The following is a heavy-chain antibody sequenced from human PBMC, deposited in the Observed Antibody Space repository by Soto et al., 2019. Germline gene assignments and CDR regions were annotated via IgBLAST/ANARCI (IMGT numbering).Heavy chain of an antibody. CDR1: GFTFGDYA. CDR3: TRDLGNYYDSSGYYPLDY. V-gene: IGHV3-49*03. D-gene: IGHD3-22*01. Sequence: PVGSLRLSCTASGFTFGDYAMSWFRQAPGKGLEWVGFIRSKAYGGTTEYAASVKGRFTISRDDSKSIAYLQMNSLKTEDTAVYYCTRDLGNYYDSSGYYPLDYWGQGTLVTVSS. CDR2: IRSKAYGGTT. J-gene: IGHJ4*02.